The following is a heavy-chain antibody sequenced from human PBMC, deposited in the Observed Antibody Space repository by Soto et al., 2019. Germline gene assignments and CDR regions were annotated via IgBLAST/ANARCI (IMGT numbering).Heavy chain of an antibody. CDR3: ARARGYDAFDV. Sequence: LSLTCAVSGFFISSGNYWGWIRKPPGKGLEWIGSIFHGGNTYYNPSLKSRVTISVDMSKNQFSLKLNSVTAADTAVYYCARARGYDAFDVWGQGTVVTVSS. D-gene: IGHD3-10*01. J-gene: IGHJ3*01. CDR1: GFFISSGNY. V-gene: IGHV4-38-2*01. CDR2: IFHGGNT.